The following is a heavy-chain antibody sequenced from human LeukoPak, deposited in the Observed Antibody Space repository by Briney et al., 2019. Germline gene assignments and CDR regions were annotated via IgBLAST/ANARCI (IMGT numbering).Heavy chain of an antibody. CDR3: ARDAYYYDSTTYYFDY. CDR1: GYTFTSYY. V-gene: IGHV1-46*01. D-gene: IGHD3-22*01. J-gene: IGHJ4*02. CDR2: INPSGGST. Sequence: ASVKVSCKASGYTFTSYYMHWVRQAPGQGLEWMGIINPSGGSTSYAQKFQGRVTMTRDTSTSTVYMELSSLRSEDTAMYYCARDAYYYDSTTYYFDYWGQGTLVTVSS.